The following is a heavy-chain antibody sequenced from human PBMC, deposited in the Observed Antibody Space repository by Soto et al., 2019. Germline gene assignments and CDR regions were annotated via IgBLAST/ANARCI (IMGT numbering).Heavy chain of an antibody. CDR1: GYTFTNYW. J-gene: IGHJ6*02. Sequence: GESLKISCKGSGYTFTNYWIGWVRQMPGKGPEWMGIIYPGDSDTKYNPSFQGQVTISADKSITTTYLQWSSLKASDTAIYYCAASVFYRGIDVWGQGTTLTVSS. CDR2: IYPGDSDT. V-gene: IGHV5-51*01. CDR3: AASVFYRGIDV.